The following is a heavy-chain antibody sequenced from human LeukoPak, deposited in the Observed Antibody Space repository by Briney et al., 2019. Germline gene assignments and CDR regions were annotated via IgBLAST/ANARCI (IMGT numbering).Heavy chain of an antibody. D-gene: IGHD4-17*01. Sequence: PGGSLRLSCAASGFTFDDYAMHWVRQAPGKGLEWVSGISWNSGSIGYADSVKGRFTISRDNAKNTLYLQLNSLRADDTAAYYCATSLGAVTNYFGYWGQGTLVTVSS. CDR3: ATSLGAVTNYFGY. CDR2: ISWNSGSI. J-gene: IGHJ4*02. CDR1: GFTFDDYA. V-gene: IGHV3-9*01.